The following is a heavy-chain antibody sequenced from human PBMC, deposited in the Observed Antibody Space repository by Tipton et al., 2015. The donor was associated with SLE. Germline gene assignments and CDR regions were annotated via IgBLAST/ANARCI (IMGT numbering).Heavy chain of an antibody. J-gene: IGHJ4*02. V-gene: IGHV4-34*01. D-gene: IGHD2-15*01. CDR3: ARTRRELLFIGRGVFDY. CDR1: GGSFSGYY. CDR2: IYHSGST. Sequence: AGLVKPSETLSLTCAVYGGSFSGYYWSWVRQPPGKGLEWIGEIYHSGSTNYNPSLKSRVTISVDTSKNQFSLKLSSVTAADTAVYFCARTRRELLFIGRGVFDYWGQGTLVTVSS.